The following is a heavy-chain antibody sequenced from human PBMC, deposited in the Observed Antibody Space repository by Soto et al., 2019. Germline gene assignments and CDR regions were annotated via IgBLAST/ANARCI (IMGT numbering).Heavy chain of an antibody. D-gene: IGHD6-6*01. Sequence: SVKVSCKASGGTFSSYAISWVRQAPGQGLEWMGGIIPIFGTANYAQKFQGRVTITADESTSTAYMELSSLRSEDTAVYYCARKYSSSSNYYYYGMDVWGQGTTVTVSS. CDR2: IIPIFGTA. V-gene: IGHV1-69*13. CDR3: ARKYSSSSNYYYYGMDV. CDR1: GGTFSSYA. J-gene: IGHJ6*02.